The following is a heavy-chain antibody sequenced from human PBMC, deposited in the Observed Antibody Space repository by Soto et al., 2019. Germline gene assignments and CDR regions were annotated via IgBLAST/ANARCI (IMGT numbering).Heavy chain of an antibody. J-gene: IGHJ4*02. V-gene: IGHV4-31*03. D-gene: IGHD2-15*01. CDR1: GGSISSGGYY. Sequence: SETLSITCTVSGGSISSGGYYWSWIRQHPGKGLEWIGYIYYSGSTYYNPSLKSRVTISVDTSKNQFSLKLSSVTAADTAVYYCARVVAAIMAKYYFDYWGQGTLVTVSS. CDR2: IYYSGST. CDR3: ARVVAAIMAKYYFDY.